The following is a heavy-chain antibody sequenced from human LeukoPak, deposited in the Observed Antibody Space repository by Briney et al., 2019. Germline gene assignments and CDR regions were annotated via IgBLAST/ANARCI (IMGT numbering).Heavy chain of an antibody. Sequence: GGSLRLSCAASGFSFGSYWMNWVRQAPGKGLEWVSYISSTSSTTHYADSVKGRFINSRDNAKNSLFLRMNSLRDEDTAVYYCAKDRLVPTASTRTVHMDVWGQGTTVTVSS. D-gene: IGHD2-2*01. CDR3: AKDRLVPTASTRTVHMDV. CDR1: GFSFGSYW. V-gene: IGHV3-48*02. J-gene: IGHJ6*02. CDR2: ISSTSSTT.